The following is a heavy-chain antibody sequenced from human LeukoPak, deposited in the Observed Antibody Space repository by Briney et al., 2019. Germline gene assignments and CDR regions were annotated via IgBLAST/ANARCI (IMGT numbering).Heavy chain of an antibody. J-gene: IGHJ4*02. CDR3: ARHGGAAAGLDY. Sequence: PSETLSLTCTVSGGSISSSGYYWGWIRQPTGKGLEWIGSVYDSGTTYYNPSLKSRVTVHVDTSKNQFSLRLSSVTAADTADYYCARHGGAAAGLDYCGQGILVTVSS. CDR1: GGSISSSGYY. CDR2: VYDSGTT. V-gene: IGHV4-39*01. D-gene: IGHD6-13*01.